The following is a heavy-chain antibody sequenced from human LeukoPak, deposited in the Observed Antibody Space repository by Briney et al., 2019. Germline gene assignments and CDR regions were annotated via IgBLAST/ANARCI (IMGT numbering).Heavy chain of an antibody. J-gene: IGHJ6*01. CDR1: GGSLSGFS. V-gene: IGHV4-59*01. CDR2: IYYSGGST. CDR3: ARTSRDFYGSGTNLTPWPAGMDV. Sequence: SGTLSLTCTVSGGSLSGFSWSWVRQPPGRELEWVGSIYYSGGSTKYNPSLKGRVTISVDTSKSQFSLHLDAATAADTAVYYCARTSRDFYGSGTNLTPWPAGMDVWGQGTTVTVSS. D-gene: IGHD3-10*01.